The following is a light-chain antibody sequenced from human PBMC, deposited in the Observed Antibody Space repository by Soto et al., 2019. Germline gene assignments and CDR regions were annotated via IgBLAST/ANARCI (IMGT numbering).Light chain of an antibody. CDR2: EVS. J-gene: IGLJ1*01. Sequence: QSVLTQPPSASGSPGQSVTISCTGTSSDVGGYNYVSWYQQNPGKAPKLMIYEVSKRPSGVPDRFSGSKSGNTASLTISGLQAEDEADYYCNSFTTTNTYVFGTGTKSPS. CDR3: NSFTTTNTYV. CDR1: SSDVGGYNY. V-gene: IGLV2-8*01.